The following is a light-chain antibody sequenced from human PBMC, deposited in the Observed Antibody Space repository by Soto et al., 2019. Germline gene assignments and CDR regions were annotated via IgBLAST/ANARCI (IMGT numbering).Light chain of an antibody. V-gene: IGKV1-5*01. CDR3: QHYNGY. CDR1: QNIRSW. CDR2: DAS. J-gene: IGKJ2*01. Sequence: DMPMTQSPTTLSASVGDRVTITCRASQNIRSWLAWYQQKPGKAPKVLIYDASTLGSGVPSRFSGSGFGTEFTLTISSLQPDDFATYYCQHYNGYFGQGTKLEIK.